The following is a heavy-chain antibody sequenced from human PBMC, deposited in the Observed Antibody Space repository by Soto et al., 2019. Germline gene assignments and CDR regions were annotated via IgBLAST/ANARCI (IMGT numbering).Heavy chain of an antibody. Sequence: SETLSLTCTVSGGSISSYYWSWIRQPPGKGLEWIGYMYYSGSTNYNPSLKSRVTISVDTSKNQFSLKLSSVTAADTAVYYCAKDPPMQPGIAVAGDYWGQGTLVTVSS. V-gene: IGHV4-59*01. CDR1: GGSISSYY. CDR3: AKDPPMQPGIAVAGDY. J-gene: IGHJ4*02. D-gene: IGHD6-19*01. CDR2: MYYSGST.